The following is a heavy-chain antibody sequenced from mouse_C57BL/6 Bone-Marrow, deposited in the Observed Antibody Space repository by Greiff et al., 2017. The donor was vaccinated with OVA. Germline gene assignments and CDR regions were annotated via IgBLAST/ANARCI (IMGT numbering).Heavy chain of an antibody. D-gene: IGHD2-4*01. V-gene: IGHV5-17*01. Sequence: EVKLVESGGGLVKPGGSLKLSCEASGFTFSDYGMHWVRQAPEQGLEWVAYISSGSSTNYYADTVKGRFTISRDNAKNTLFLQMTSLTSEDTAMYYCAGGDYDGYWGQGTLVTVSA. CDR2: ISSGSSTN. CDR3: AGGDYDGY. CDR1: GFTFSDYG. J-gene: IGHJ3*01.